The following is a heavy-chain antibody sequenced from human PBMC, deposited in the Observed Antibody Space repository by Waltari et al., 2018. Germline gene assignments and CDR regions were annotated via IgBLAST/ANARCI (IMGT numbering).Heavy chain of an antibody. J-gene: IGHJ6*02. D-gene: IGHD6-19*01. CDR1: GGTFSSYA. CDR2: IIPIFGTA. CDR3: ARAGRISSCWYYYYYGMDV. Sequence: QVQLVQSGAEVKKPGSSVKVSCKASGGTFSSYAISWVRQAPGQGLEWMGGIIPIFGTANYAQKFQGRATITADEATSTAYMELSSLRSEDTAVYYCARAGRISSCWYYYYYGMDVWGQGTTVTVSS. V-gene: IGHV1-69*01.